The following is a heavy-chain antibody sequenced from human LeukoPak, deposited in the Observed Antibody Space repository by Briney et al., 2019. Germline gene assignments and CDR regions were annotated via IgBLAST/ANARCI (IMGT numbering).Heavy chain of an antibody. CDR3: ARVPRKLTYYYGSGSSRYWYFDL. CDR2: INHSGST. J-gene: IGHJ2*01. CDR1: GGSFSGYY. Sequence: SETLSLTCAVYGGSFSGYYWSWIRQPPGKGLEWIGEINHSGSTNDNPSLKSRVTISVDTSKNQFSLKLSSVTAADTAVYYCARVPRKLTYYYGSGSSRYWYFDLWGRGTLVTVSS. D-gene: IGHD3-10*01. V-gene: IGHV4-34*01.